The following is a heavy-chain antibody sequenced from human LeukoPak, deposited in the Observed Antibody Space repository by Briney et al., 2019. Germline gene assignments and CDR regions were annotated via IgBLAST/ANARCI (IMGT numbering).Heavy chain of an antibody. CDR1: GGSFSGYY. CDR2: INHSGST. Sequence: SETLSLTCAVYGGSFSGYYWSCIRQPPGKGLEWIGEINHSGSTNYNPSLKSRVTISVDTSKNQFSLKLSSVTAADTAVYYCARLEYYDILNGYYLRWFDPWGQGTLVTVSS. J-gene: IGHJ5*02. CDR3: ARLEYYDILNGYYLRWFDP. V-gene: IGHV4-34*01. D-gene: IGHD3-9*01.